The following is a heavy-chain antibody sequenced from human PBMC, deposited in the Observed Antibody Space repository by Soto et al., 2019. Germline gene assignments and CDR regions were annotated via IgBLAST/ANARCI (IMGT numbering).Heavy chain of an antibody. V-gene: IGHV1-69*13. J-gene: IGHJ4*02. CDR3: ATRDVDIVATRLTLYYFDY. D-gene: IGHD5-12*01. Sequence: SVKVSCKASGGTFSSYAISWVRQAPGQGLEWMGGIIPIFGTANYAQKFQGRVTITADESTSTAYMELSSLRSEDTAVYYCATRDVDIVATRLTLYYFDYWGQGTLVTVS. CDR1: GGTFSSYA. CDR2: IIPIFGTA.